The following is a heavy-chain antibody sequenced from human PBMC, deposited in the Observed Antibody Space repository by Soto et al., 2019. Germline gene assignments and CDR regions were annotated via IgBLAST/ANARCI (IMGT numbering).Heavy chain of an antibody. J-gene: IGHJ6*03. CDR3: ARREQSDYYYMDV. D-gene: IGHD6-19*01. V-gene: IGHV3-64*01. Sequence: EVQLVESGGGLVQPGGSLRLSCAASGFTFSNYAMDWVRQAPGKVLEYVSGISSNGVGTYYANSVKDRFTNSRDNSKNTLYLQTGSLRAEDMAVYYCARREQSDYYYMDVWGKGTSVTVSS. CDR1: GFTFSNYA. CDR2: ISSNGVGT.